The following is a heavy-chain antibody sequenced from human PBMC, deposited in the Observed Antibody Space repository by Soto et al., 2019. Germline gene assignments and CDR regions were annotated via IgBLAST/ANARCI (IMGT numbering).Heavy chain of an antibody. CDR1: GGSISSGGYY. CDR3: ARDYGSGSYLGGYYYYGMDV. D-gene: IGHD3-10*01. V-gene: IGHV4-31*03. Sequence: SETLSLTCTVSGGSISSGGYYWSWIRQHPGKGLEWIGYIYYSGSTYYNPSLKSRVTISVDTSKNQFSLKLSSVTAADTAVYYCARDYGSGSYLGGYYYYGMDVWGQGTTVTVSS. J-gene: IGHJ6*02. CDR2: IYYSGST.